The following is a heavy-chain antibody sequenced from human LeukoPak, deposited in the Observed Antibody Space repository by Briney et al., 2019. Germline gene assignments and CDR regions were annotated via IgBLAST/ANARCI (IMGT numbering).Heavy chain of an antibody. CDR1: GFTFSSNY. CDR3: ARYNWTGAFDI. Sequence: GGSLRLSCAASGFTFSSNYMSWVRQAPGKELEWVSVIYSGGSAYYADSVKGRFTISRDNSKNTLYLQMNSLRAEDTAVYYCARYNWTGAFDIWGQGTMVTVSS. V-gene: IGHV3-53*01. J-gene: IGHJ3*02. D-gene: IGHD1-20*01. CDR2: IYSGGSA.